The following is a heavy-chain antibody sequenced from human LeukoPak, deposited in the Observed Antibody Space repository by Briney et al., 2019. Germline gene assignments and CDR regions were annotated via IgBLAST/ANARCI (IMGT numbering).Heavy chain of an antibody. D-gene: IGHD3-10*01. Sequence: PSETLSLTCTVSGGSISTYYWSWMRQPPGKGLEWIGYIYYSGSTNYNPSLKSRVTISVDTSKNQFSLKLSSVTAADTAVYYCARADGSESYYNGDYYYYYGMDVWGQGTTVTVSS. CDR3: ARADGSESYYNGDYYYYYGMDV. V-gene: IGHV4-59*08. CDR2: IYYSGST. CDR1: GGSISTYY. J-gene: IGHJ6*02.